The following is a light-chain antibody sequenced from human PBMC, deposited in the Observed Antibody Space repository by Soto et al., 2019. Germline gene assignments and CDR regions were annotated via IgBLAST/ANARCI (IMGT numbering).Light chain of an antibody. CDR3: QQADTFPIP. CDR1: QGISSW. J-gene: IGKJ5*01. CDR2: AAS. Sequence: VRMTQSPASVSASIGDRVTITCRASQGISSWLAWYQQKPGKAPKLLIYAASSLQSGVPSRFSGSGFGTDFTLTISSLQPEDSAIYYCQQADTFPIPFGQGTRLAIK. V-gene: IGKV1-12*01.